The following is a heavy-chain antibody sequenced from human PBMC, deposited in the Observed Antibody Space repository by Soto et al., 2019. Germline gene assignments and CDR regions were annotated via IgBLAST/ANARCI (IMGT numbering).Heavy chain of an antibody. Sequence: GGSLRLSCAASGFTFSSYGMHWVRQAPGKGLEWVAVISYDGSNKYYADSVKGRFTISRDNSKNTLYLQMNSLRAEDTAVYYCAKKPVSGWYYDAFDIWGQGTVVTVSS. CDR3: AKKPVSGWYYDAFDI. J-gene: IGHJ3*02. CDR1: GFTFSSYG. V-gene: IGHV3-30*18. D-gene: IGHD6-19*01. CDR2: ISYDGSNK.